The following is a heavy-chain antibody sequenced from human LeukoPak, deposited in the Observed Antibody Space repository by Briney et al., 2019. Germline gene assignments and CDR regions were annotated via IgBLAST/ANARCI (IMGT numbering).Heavy chain of an antibody. CDR2: IIPILGIA. CDR3: ARGGAWYYFDY. CDR1: GGTFSSYA. D-gene: IGHD2-8*01. V-gene: IGHV1-69*04. Sequence: SVKVSCKASGGTFSSYAISWVRQAPGQGLEWMGRIIPILGIANYAQKFQGRVTITADKSTSTAYMELSSLRSEDTAVYYCARGGAWYYFDYWGQGTLVTVSS. J-gene: IGHJ4*02.